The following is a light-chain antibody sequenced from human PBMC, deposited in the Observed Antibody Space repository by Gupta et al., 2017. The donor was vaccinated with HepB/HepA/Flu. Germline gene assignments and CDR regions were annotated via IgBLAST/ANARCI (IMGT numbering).Light chain of an antibody. CDR3: HAWDSSTVV. Sequence: SYELTQPPSVSVSPGQTASITCSGVKLGDKYACWYQQKPGQSPVLVIYQDSKRPSGIPARFSGSNSGNTATLTISGTQAMDEADYYCHAWDSSTVVFGGGTKLTVL. CDR1: KLGDKY. CDR2: QDS. J-gene: IGLJ2*01. V-gene: IGLV3-1*01.